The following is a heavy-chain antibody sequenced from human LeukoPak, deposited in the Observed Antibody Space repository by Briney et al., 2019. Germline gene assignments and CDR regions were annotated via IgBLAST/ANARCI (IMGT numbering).Heavy chain of an antibody. CDR2: ISTNNGNT. J-gene: IGHJ4*02. D-gene: IGHD2-8*01. CDR3: ALISYCTTVTCFFLDY. Sequence: ASVKVSCKASGYTFTNYHISWVRQAPGQGLEWMGWISTNNGNTNYAQNLQGRVTMTKDTSTSTAYMELRSLRSDDTAVYYCALISYCTTVTCFFLDYWGQGTLVSVSS. V-gene: IGHV1-18*01. CDR1: GYTFTNYH.